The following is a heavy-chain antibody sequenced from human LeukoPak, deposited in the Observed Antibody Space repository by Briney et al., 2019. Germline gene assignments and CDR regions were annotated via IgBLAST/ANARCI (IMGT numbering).Heavy chain of an antibody. CDR1: GGSISSSSYY. D-gene: IGHD1-7*01. Sequence: PSETLSLTCTVSGGSISSSSYYWGWIRQPPGKGLEWIGSIHYSGSTYYNPSLKSRVTISVDTSKNQFSLKLSSVTAADTAVYYCARRRANYALDYWGQGTLVTVSS. CDR2: IHYSGST. CDR3: ARRRANYALDY. V-gene: IGHV4-39*01. J-gene: IGHJ4*02.